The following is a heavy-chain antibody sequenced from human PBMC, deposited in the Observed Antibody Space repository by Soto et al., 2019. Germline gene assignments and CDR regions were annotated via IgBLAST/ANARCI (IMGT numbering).Heavy chain of an antibody. V-gene: IGHV3-48*04. Sequence: GGSLRLSCAASGFTVSGMFMNWVRQAPGKGLEWVSYISSSGSTIYYADSVKGRFTISRDNAKNSLYLQMNSLRAEDTAVYYCARDTLPDAFDIWGQGTMVTVSS. CDR1: GFTVSGMF. J-gene: IGHJ3*02. CDR3: ARDTLPDAFDI. CDR2: ISSSGSTI. D-gene: IGHD2-15*01.